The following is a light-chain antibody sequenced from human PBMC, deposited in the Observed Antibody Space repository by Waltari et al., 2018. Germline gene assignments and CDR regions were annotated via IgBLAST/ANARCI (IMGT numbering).Light chain of an antibody. CDR2: SNS. Sequence: QSVLTQPPSASGTPVQSVSISCSGRSSNLGTNPVNCYHQPPGTAPKLLIHSNSQRPSGVPARISGSKSGTSASLAISGLQSEDEAQYFCASWDDTLNGYVFGIGTKVTVL. CDR1: SSNLGTNP. V-gene: IGLV1-44*01. CDR3: ASWDDTLNGYV. J-gene: IGLJ1*01.